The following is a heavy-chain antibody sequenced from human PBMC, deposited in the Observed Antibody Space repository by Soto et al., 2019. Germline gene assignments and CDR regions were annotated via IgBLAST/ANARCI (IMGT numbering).Heavy chain of an antibody. CDR1: GYAFTSYA. V-gene: IGHV1-3*01. CDR3: ARWGIVGTINYDYYGMEV. Sequence: GASVKFSCKASGYAFTSYAMHWVRQAPGQRPEWMGWINAGNGNTKYSQKFQGRVTITRDTSASTAYMELSSLRSEDTAVYYCARWGIVGTINYDYYGMEVWGQGTTVTVSS. CDR2: INAGNGNT. D-gene: IGHD1-26*01. J-gene: IGHJ6*02.